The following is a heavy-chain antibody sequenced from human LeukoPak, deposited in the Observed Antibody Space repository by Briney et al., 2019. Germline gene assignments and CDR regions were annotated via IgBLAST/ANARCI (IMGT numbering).Heavy chain of an antibody. V-gene: IGHV3-30-3*01. CDR2: ISYDGSNK. CDR3: ARDSYYYDSSGYYGAFDI. Sequence: GGSLRLSCAASGFTFSSYAMHWVRQAPGKGLEWVAVISYDGSNKYYADSVKGRFTIPRDNSKNTLYLQMNSLRAEDTAVYYCARDSYYYDSSGYYGAFDIWGQGTMVTVSS. J-gene: IGHJ3*02. D-gene: IGHD3-22*01. CDR1: GFTFSSYA.